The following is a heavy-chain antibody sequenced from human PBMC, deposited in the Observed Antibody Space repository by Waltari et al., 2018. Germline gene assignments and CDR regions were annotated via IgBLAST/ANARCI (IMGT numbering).Heavy chain of an antibody. Sequence: EVQLVESGGGLVQPGGSLRLSCAASGFPFNTVGMNWVRQAPGKGLEWVYYIRSGGYTRYYADSVKGRFTISTDNAKNSLYLQMNSLTVEDTGVYYCARSRSSIWGLDYWGQGIQVTVSS. D-gene: IGHD3-16*01. J-gene: IGHJ4*02. CDR1: GFPFNTVG. V-gene: IGHV3-48*03. CDR2: IRSGGYTR. CDR3: ARSRSSIWGLDY.